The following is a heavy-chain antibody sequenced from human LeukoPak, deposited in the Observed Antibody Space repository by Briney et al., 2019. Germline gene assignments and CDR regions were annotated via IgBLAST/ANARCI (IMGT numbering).Heavy chain of an antibody. D-gene: IGHD6-19*01. Sequence: SETLSLTCTVSGGSISSYYWSWIRQPPGKGLEWIGCIYYSGSTNYNPSLKSRVTISVDTSKNQFSLKLSSVTAADTAVYYCARHSSDIAVAGIRWFDPWGQGTLVTVSS. CDR3: ARHSSDIAVAGIRWFDP. J-gene: IGHJ5*02. V-gene: IGHV4-59*08. CDR2: IYYSGST. CDR1: GGSISSYY.